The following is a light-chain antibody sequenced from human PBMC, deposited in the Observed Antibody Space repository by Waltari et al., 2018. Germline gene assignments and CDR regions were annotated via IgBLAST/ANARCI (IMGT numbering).Light chain of an antibody. J-gene: IGLJ2*01. CDR3: CSYAGSSTLV. CDR2: DVN. Sequence: QSALTQPRSVSGSPGQSVTISCTGPSSAVGGSNYVSWYQQHPGKAPKLRIYDVNKRPSGVPDRFSGSKSGNTASLTISGLQAEDEADYYCCSYAGSSTLVFGGGTKLTVL. CDR1: SSAVGGSNY. V-gene: IGLV2-11*01.